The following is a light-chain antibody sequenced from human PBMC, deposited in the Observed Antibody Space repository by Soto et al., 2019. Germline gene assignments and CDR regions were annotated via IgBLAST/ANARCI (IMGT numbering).Light chain of an antibody. Sequence: QSVLTQPASVSGSPGQSITISCTGTSSDVGGYNYVSWYQQHPGKAPKFMIYDVSNRPSGVSNRFSGSKSGNTASLTISGLQGEDEANYYCCSYTTSNTRQIVFGTGTKVTAL. J-gene: IGLJ1*01. CDR1: SSDVGGYNY. CDR3: CSYTTSNTRQIV. V-gene: IGLV2-14*01. CDR2: DVS.